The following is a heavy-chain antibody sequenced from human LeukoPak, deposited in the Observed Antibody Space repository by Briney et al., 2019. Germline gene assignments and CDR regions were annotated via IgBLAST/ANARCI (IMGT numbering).Heavy chain of an antibody. Sequence: SETLSLTCGVSGGSFSNYYWSWIRQPPGKGLEWIGEINHRGSTNSNPSLKSRATISVDTSKKHFSLRLSSVTAADTTVYYCARYRSSRDFDFWGQGTLVTVPS. J-gene: IGHJ4*02. CDR3: ARYRSSRDFDF. V-gene: IGHV4-34*01. CDR2: INHRGST. CDR1: GGSFSNYY. D-gene: IGHD6-13*01.